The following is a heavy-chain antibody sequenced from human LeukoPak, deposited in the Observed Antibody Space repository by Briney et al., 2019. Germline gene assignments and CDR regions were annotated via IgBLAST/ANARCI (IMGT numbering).Heavy chain of an antibody. CDR3: AREYQLLWFDP. D-gene: IGHD2-2*01. CDR1: GFTFSSYA. CDR2: INAGNGNT. Sequence: GGSLRLSCAASGFTFSSYAMHWVRQAPGQRLEWMGWINAGNGNTKYSQKFQGRVTITRDTSASTAYMELSSLRSEDTAVYYCAREYQLLWFDPWGQGTLVTVSS. V-gene: IGHV1-3*01. J-gene: IGHJ5*02.